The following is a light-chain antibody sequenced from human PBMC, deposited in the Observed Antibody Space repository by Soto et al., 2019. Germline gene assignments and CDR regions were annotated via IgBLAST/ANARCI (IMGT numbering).Light chain of an antibody. V-gene: IGLV2-8*01. J-gene: IGLJ2*01. Sequence: QSALTQPPSASGSPGQSVTISCTGTSSDVGGYNQVSWYQQYPGKAPKLMIYEVNKRPSGVPDRFSGSKSGNTASLTVSGLQAEDEADYYCISYAGSNTVVFGGGTKVTVL. CDR1: SSDVGGYNQ. CDR2: EVN. CDR3: ISYAGSNTVV.